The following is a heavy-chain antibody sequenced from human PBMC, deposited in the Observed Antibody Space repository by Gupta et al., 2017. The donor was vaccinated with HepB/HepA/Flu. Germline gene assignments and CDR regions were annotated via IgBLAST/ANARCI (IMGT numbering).Heavy chain of an antibody. D-gene: IGHD5-18*01. J-gene: IGHJ4*02. V-gene: IGHV3-30-3*01. CDR2: ISYDRSNK. CDR1: GFTFSSYA. CDR3: ARERGRGYSYGYIWEY. Sequence: QVQLVESGGGVVQPGRSLRLSCAASGFTFSSYAMHWVRQAPGKGLEWVAVISYDRSNKYYADSVKCRFTISRDNSKNTLYLQMNSLRAEDTAVYYCARERGRGYSYGYIWEYWGQGTLVTVSS.